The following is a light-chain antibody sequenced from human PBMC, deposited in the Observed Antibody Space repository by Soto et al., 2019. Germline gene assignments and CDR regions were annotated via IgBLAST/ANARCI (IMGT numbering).Light chain of an antibody. Sequence: SYELTQSPSVSVSPGQTARITCSGDALAKQYTHWYQQKPGQAPVLVIYKDSERPSGIPERFSGSSSGTTVTLTISGVQAEDEADYYCQSGDNSGTYVFGTVTKLTVL. J-gene: IGLJ1*01. V-gene: IGLV3-25*02. CDR3: QSGDNSGTYV. CDR2: KDS. CDR1: ALAKQY.